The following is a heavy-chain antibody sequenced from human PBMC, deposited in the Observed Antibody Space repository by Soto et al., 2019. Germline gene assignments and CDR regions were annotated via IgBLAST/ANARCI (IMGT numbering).Heavy chain of an antibody. J-gene: IGHJ4*02. CDR2: IYYSGST. CDR1: GGSISSSSYY. D-gene: IGHD3-10*01. V-gene: IGHV4-39*01. CDR3: ARARITMVRGFLLFFDY. Sequence: SETLSLTCTVSGGSISSSSYYWGWIRQPPGKGLEWIGSIYYSGSTYYNPSLKSRVTISVDTSKNQFSLKLSSVTAADTAVYYCARARITMVRGFLLFFDYWGQGTLVTVSS.